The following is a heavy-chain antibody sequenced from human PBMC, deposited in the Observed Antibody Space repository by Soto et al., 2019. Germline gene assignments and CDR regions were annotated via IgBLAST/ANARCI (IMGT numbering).Heavy chain of an antibody. J-gene: IGHJ4*02. Sequence: EVQLVESGGGLVKPGGSLRLSCAASGFTFSNYVMTWVRQAPGKGLEWVANRNQDGSAKHYVDSVRGRFTTSRDNAKNSLQLEMNSLRVEDTAVYFCAGGAGWEQEYWGQGTLVTVSS. D-gene: IGHD1-26*01. CDR3: AGGAGWEQEY. CDR2: RNQDGSAK. CDR1: GFTFSNYV. V-gene: IGHV3-7*05.